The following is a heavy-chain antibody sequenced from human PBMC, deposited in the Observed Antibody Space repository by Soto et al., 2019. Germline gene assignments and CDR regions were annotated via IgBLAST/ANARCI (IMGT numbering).Heavy chain of an antibody. D-gene: IGHD2-2*01. Sequence: ASVKVSCKASGYTFTGYYMHWVRQAPGQGLEWMGWINPNSGGTNYAQKFQGWVTMTRDTSISTAYMELSRLRSDDTAVYYCARGWDCSSTSCLNWFDPWGQGTLVTV. CDR2: INPNSGGT. CDR1: GYTFTGYY. J-gene: IGHJ5*02. CDR3: ARGWDCSSTSCLNWFDP. V-gene: IGHV1-2*04.